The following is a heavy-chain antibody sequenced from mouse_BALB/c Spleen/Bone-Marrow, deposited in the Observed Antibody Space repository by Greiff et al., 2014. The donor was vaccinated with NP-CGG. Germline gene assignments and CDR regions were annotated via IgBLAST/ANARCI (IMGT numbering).Heavy chain of an antibody. J-gene: IGHJ4*01. V-gene: IGHV1-18*01. Sequence: VQLKESGPELVKPGASMKISCKASGYSFTGYTMNWVKQSHGKNLEWIGLTNPYNGGTSYNQKFMGKATLTVDKSSSTAYMELLSLTSEDSAVYYCARWDYYGYAMDYWGQGTSVTVSS. D-gene: IGHD1-1*01. CDR3: ARWDYYGYAMDY. CDR1: GYSFTGYT. CDR2: TNPYNGGT.